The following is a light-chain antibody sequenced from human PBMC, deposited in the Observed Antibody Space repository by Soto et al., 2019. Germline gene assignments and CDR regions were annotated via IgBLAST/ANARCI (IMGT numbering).Light chain of an antibody. J-gene: IGKJ3*01. CDR1: HGVSGW. CDR2: TVS. V-gene: IGKV1-12*01. Sequence: IQMTQSPSSVSASVGDTVTLSCQTSHGVSGWLAWYQQKPGKAPTLLTYTVSNLQSGVPSRFSGSGSGTDFSLTITNLQPEDFATYFCQQGKTFPFTFGPGTKVEVK. CDR3: QQGKTFPFT.